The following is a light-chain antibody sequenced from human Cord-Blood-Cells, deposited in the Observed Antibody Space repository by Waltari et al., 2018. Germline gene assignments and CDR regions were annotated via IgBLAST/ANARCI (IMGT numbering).Light chain of an antibody. CDR2: DAS. CDR1: QSVSSY. J-gene: IGKJ5*01. CDR3: QQRSNWIT. V-gene: IGKV3-11*01. Sequence: EIVLTQSPATLSLSPGERATLSCRASQSVSSYLAWYQQKPGQAPRLLIYDASNRATGIPARFSGRGSGTDFTLTISRLEPEDFAVYYCQQRSNWITFGQGTRLEIK.